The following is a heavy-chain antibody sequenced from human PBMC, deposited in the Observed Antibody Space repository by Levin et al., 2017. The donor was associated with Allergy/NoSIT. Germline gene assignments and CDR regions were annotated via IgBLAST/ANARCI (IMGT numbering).Heavy chain of an antibody. CDR2: IEASGGT. J-gene: IGHJ5*02. CDR1: GDSINNFY. D-gene: IGHD1-26*01. Sequence: KSSETLSLTCTVSGDSINNFYWTWIRQPAGKGLEWIGRIEASGGTNYNASLRSRVTLSVDTSKNQFSLRLTSVTAADTAVYYCARDLGYSYATGGCFDPWGQGTLVTVSS. CDR3: ARDLGYSYATGGCFDP. V-gene: IGHV4-4*07.